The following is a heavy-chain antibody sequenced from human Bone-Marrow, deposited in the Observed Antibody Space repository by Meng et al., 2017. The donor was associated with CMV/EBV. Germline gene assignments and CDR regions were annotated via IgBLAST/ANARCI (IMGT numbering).Heavy chain of an antibody. CDR3: VRGRGYRNKYYSMDV. V-gene: IGHV3-21*01. CDR2: ISSSSNYI. J-gene: IGHJ6*02. Sequence: GESLKISCAASGFTFRSYTMNWVRQAPGKGLEWVSSISSSSNYIYNADSVKGRFTISRDNAKNSLYLQMNSLRAEDTAVYYCVRGRGYRNKYYSMDVWGQGTTVTVSS. D-gene: IGHD5-18*01. CDR1: GFTFRSYT.